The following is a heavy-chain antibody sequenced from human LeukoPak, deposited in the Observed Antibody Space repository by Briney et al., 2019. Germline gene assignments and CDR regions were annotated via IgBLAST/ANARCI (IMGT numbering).Heavy chain of an antibody. CDR2: VSHSGHP. D-gene: IGHD2-2*02. Sequence: SETLSLTCTVSGYSINSGDCWGWIRQVPGKGLEWIASVSHSGHPYYNPSLKSRVTIFADTSNSQFSLQLSSVTAADTAVYYCARDSGSYYTASPNSWFGPWGQGTLVTVSS. V-gene: IGHV4-38-2*02. CDR1: GYSINSGDC. J-gene: IGHJ5*02. CDR3: ARDSGSYYTASPNSWFGP.